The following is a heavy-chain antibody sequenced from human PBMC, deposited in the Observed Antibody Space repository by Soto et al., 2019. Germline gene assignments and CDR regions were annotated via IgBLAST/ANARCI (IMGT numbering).Heavy chain of an antibody. CDR2: ISYDGSNK. CDR1: GFTFSSYA. Sequence: QVQLVESGGGVVQPGRSLRLSCAASGFTFSSYAMHWVRQAPGKGLEWVAVISYDGSNKSYADSVKGRFTISRDNSKNTLYLQMNSLRAEDTAVYYCARDSAVTTAYYYGMDVWGQGTTVTVSS. D-gene: IGHD4-17*01. V-gene: IGHV3-30-3*01. CDR3: ARDSAVTTAYYYGMDV. J-gene: IGHJ6*02.